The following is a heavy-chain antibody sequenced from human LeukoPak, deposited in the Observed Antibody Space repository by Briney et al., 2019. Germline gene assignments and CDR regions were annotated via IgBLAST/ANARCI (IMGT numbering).Heavy chain of an antibody. CDR2: IYPGDSDT. CDR3: ARNPDYYDSSGYLDY. D-gene: IGHD3-22*01. CDR1: GYSFTSYW. J-gene: IGHJ4*02. Sequence: GESLKISCKGSGYSFTSYWIGWVRQMPGKGLEWMGIIYPGDSDTRYSPSFQGQVTISADKSISTAYLQWSSLKASDTAIYYCARNPDYYDSSGYLDYWGQGTLVTVSS. V-gene: IGHV5-51*01.